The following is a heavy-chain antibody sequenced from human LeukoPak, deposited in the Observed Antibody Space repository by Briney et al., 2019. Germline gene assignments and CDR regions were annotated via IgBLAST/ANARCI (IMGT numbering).Heavy chain of an antibody. CDR3: ARKSVAATPRDIVYQYSYMDV. J-gene: IGHJ6*03. V-gene: IGHV7-4-1*02. Sequence: ASVKVSCKSSGYTFTSYAMNWVRQAPGQGLEWMRWISTNTGNPTYAQGFTGRFVFSLDTSVSTAYLQISSLKAEDTAVYYCARKSVAATPRDIVYQYSYMDVWGKGTTVTVSS. CDR1: GYTFTSYA. CDR2: ISTNTGNP. D-gene: IGHD2-15*01.